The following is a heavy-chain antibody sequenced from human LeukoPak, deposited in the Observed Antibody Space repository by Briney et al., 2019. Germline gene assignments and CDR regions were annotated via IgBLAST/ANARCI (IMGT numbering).Heavy chain of an antibody. Sequence: GGSLRLSCSASGFTFSTYAMHWVRQAPGKELEYVSGISRNGGSTYYADSVKGRFTISRDNSKNTLYLQMSSLRAEDTALYYCVNQISGWVYWGQGTLSPSPQ. CDR3: VNQISGWVY. D-gene: IGHD6-19*01. V-gene: IGHV3-64D*06. CDR2: ISRNGGST. CDR1: GFTFSTYA. J-gene: IGHJ4*02.